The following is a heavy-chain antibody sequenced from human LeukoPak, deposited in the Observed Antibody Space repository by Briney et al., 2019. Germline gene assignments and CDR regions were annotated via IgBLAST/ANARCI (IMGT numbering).Heavy chain of an antibody. Sequence: PGGSLRLSCAASGFTFSSYEMNWVRQAPGKGLEWVSYISSSGSTIYYADSVKGRFTISRDNAKNSLYLQMNSLRAEDTAVYYCARVKKSSSSRGPFDYWGQGTLVTVSS. V-gene: IGHV3-48*03. CDR3: ARVKKSSSSRGPFDY. J-gene: IGHJ4*02. CDR1: GFTFSSYE. D-gene: IGHD6-6*01. CDR2: ISSSGSTI.